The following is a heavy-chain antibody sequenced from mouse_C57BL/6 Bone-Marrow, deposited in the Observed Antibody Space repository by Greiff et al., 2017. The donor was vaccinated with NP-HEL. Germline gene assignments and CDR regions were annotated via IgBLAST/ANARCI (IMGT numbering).Heavy chain of an antibody. D-gene: IGHD2-12*01. CDR2: IRNKANGYTT. Sequence: DVHLVESGGGLVQPGGSLSLSCAASGFTFTDYYMSWVRQPPGKALEWLGFIRNKANGYTTEYSASVKGRFTISRDNSQSILYLQMNALRAEDSATYYCARGRRVAYWGQGTLVTVSA. CDR3: ARGRRVAY. V-gene: IGHV7-3*01. J-gene: IGHJ3*01. CDR1: GFTFTDYY.